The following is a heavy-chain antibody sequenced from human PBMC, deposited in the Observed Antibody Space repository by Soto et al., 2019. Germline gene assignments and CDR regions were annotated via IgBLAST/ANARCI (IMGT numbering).Heavy chain of an antibody. D-gene: IGHD5-18*01. CDR3: ARGYSYGYGDAFDF. CDR1: GGTFSSYA. Sequence: QVQLVQSGAEVKKPGSSVKVSCKASGGTFSSYAISWVRQAPGQGLEWLGGIIPIFGTANYAQKFQGRVTITAAESTSTAYLELSSLSSEDTAVYYCARGYSYGYGDAFDFCGRGTMVTVCS. J-gene: IGHJ3*01. V-gene: IGHV1-69*01. CDR2: IIPIFGTA.